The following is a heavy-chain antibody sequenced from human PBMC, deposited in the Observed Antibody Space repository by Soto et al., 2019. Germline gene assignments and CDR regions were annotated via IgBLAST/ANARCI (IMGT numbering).Heavy chain of an antibody. CDR2: IYYSGST. CDR1: GGSISSYY. CDR3: ARDRITIFGVVILHDAFDI. V-gene: IGHV4-59*01. D-gene: IGHD3-3*01. J-gene: IGHJ3*02. Sequence: PSETLSLTCTVSGGSISSYYWSWIRQPPGKGLEWIGYIYYSGSTNYNPSLKSRVTISVDTSKNQFSVKLSSVTAADTAVYYCARDRITIFGVVILHDAFDIWGQGTMVTVSS.